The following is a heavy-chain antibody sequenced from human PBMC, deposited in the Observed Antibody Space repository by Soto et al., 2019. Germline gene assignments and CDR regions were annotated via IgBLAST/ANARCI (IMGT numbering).Heavy chain of an antibody. CDR1: AYTFTNYW. CDR2: IFPGDSDT. D-gene: IGHD3-16*01. J-gene: IGHJ4*02. Sequence: GESLTISCNAIAYTFTNYWIGWVRQTPGKGLEWMGIIFPGDSDTRYNPSFEGQVTVSADESISTAYLQWNTLKASDTAMYYCVRPNFGALTHFDFWGQGTLVTVS. V-gene: IGHV5-51*01. CDR3: VRPNFGALTHFDF.